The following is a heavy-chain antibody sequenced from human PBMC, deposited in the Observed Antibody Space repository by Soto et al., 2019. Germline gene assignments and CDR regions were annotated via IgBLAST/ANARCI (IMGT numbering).Heavy chain of an antibody. V-gene: IGHV4-31*03. CDR1: GGSISSGGYY. D-gene: IGHD4-17*01. CDR3: ARVRHHDYGDYGLYGMDV. Sequence: SETLSLTCTVSGGSISSGGYYWSWIRQHPGKGLEWIGYIYYSGSTYYNPSLKSRVTISVDTSKNQFSLKLSSVTAADTAVYYCARVRHHDYGDYGLYGMDVWGQGTTVTVSS. J-gene: IGHJ6*02. CDR2: IYYSGST.